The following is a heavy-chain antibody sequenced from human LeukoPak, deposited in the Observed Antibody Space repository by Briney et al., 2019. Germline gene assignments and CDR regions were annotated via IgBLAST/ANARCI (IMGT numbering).Heavy chain of an antibody. CDR3: ARPLSGWYTWFDP. D-gene: IGHD6-19*01. CDR1: GGSISSSSYY. V-gene: IGHV4-39*01. J-gene: IGHJ5*02. Sequence: SETLSLTCTVSGGSISSSSYYWGWIRQPPGKGLEWIGSIYYSGITYYNPSLKSRVTISVDTSKNQYSMKLRSVTAADTAVYYCARPLSGWYTWFDPWGQGTLVTVSS. CDR2: IYYSGIT.